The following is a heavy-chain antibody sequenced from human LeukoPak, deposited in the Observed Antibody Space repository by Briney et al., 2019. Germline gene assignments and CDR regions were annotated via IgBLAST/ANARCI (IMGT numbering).Heavy chain of an antibody. V-gene: IGHV4-39*07. Sequence: PSETLSPTCTVSGGSINSAHYFWGWIRQPPGKGLEWIGSIYYTERTYYNPSLQSRVTISVDTSKNQFSLTLSSVAAADTAVYFCARSTSYYDVLTGYYRPYYFDYWGQGTLVTVSS. J-gene: IGHJ4*02. CDR3: ARSTSYYDVLTGYYRPYYFDY. CDR1: GGSINSAHYF. D-gene: IGHD3-9*01. CDR2: IYYTERT.